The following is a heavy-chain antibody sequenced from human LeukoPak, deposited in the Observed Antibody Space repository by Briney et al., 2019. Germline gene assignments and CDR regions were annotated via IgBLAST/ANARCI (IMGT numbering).Heavy chain of an antibody. CDR3: ARRYSSSWFNWFDP. J-gene: IGHJ5*02. CDR1: GGSFSGYY. Sequence: SETLSLTCAVYGGSFSGYYRSWIRQPPGKGLEWIGEINHSGSTNYNPSLKSRVTISVDTSKNQFSLKLSSVTAADTAVYYCARRYSSSWFNWFDPWGQGTLVTVSS. V-gene: IGHV4-34*01. CDR2: INHSGST. D-gene: IGHD6-13*01.